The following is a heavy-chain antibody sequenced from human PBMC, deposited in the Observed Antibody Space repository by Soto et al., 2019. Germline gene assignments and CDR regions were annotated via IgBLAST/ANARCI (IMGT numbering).Heavy chain of an antibody. D-gene: IGHD3-10*01. J-gene: IGHJ4*02. CDR1: GFTFSSYA. CDR3: ARTYYYGSGSYLDY. CDR2: ISYDGSNK. V-gene: IGHV3-30-3*01. Sequence: QVQLVESGGGVVQPGRSLRLSCAASGFTFSSYAMHWVRQAPGKGLEWVAVISYDGSNKYYADSVKGRFTISRDNSKNTLYLKMNSLRAEDTAVYYCARTYYYGSGSYLDYWGQGTLVTVSS.